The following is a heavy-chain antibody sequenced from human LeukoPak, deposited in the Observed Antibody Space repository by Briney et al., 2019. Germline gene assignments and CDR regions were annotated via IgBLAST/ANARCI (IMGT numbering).Heavy chain of an antibody. J-gene: IGHJ4*02. CDR1: GFTFDDYA. Sequence: GGSLRLSCAASGFTFDDYAMHWARQAPGKGLEWVSLISGDGGSTYYADSVKGRFTISRDNSKNSLYLQMNSLRTEDTALYYCARKHLESSSWYLPFDYWGQGTLVTVSS. D-gene: IGHD6-13*01. CDR3: ARKHLESSSWYLPFDY. CDR2: ISGDGGST. V-gene: IGHV3-43*02.